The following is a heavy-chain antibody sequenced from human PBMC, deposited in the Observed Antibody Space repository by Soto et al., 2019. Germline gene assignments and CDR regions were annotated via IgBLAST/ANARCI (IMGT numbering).Heavy chain of an antibody. Sequence: PSETLSLTCTVSGGSISSSSYYWGWIRQPPGKGLEWIGSIYYSGSTYYNPSLKSRDTISVDTSKNQFSLKLSSVTAADTAVYYCAREVAAAGNGWFDPWGQGTLVT. CDR3: AREVAAAGNGWFDP. V-gene: IGHV4-39*02. CDR1: GGSISSSSYY. CDR2: IYYSGST. D-gene: IGHD6-13*01. J-gene: IGHJ5*02.